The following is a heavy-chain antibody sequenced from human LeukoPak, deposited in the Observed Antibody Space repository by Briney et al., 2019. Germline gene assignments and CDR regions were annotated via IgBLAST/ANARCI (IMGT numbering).Heavy chain of an antibody. J-gene: IGHJ4*02. Sequence: SETLSLTCAVSGASVSGSNYYWGWIRQPPGKGLEWIGNIYSSGSTCYNASLQSRVTISIDTSKNQFSLRLNSVTAADTAMYYCAKSGGYGLIDYWGQGTRVTVSS. CDR2: IYSSGST. CDR1: GASVSGSNYY. CDR3: AKSGGYGLIDY. D-gene: IGHD1-26*01. V-gene: IGHV4-39*01.